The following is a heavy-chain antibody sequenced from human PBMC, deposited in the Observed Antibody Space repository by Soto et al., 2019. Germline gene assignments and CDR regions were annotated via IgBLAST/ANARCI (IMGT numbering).Heavy chain of an antibody. CDR1: GYSFVGYY. D-gene: IGHD1-1*01. Sequence: ASVKVSCKVSGYSFVGYYLHWMRQAPGQGLEWLGWINPTTGGTNYPQKFQGRVTMTRDTSISTAYMELSSLRSDDTAVYFCATKIHEYKFDYWGQGTLVTVSS. CDR3: ATKIHEYKFDY. CDR2: INPTTGGT. V-gene: IGHV1-2*02. J-gene: IGHJ4*02.